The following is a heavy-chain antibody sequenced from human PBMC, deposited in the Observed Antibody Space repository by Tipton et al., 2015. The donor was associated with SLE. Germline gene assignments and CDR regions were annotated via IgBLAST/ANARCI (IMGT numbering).Heavy chain of an antibody. CDR3: ARYGSSGWSYYFDY. CDR1: GGSVSSGSYY. V-gene: IGHV4-61*01. CDR2: IYYSGST. D-gene: IGHD6-19*01. J-gene: IGHJ4*02. Sequence: TLSLTCTVSGGSVSSGSYYWSWIRQPPGKGLEWIGYIYYSGSTNYNPSLKSRVTISVDTSKNQFSLKLSSVTAADTAVYYCARYGSSGWSYYFDYWGQGTLVTGSS.